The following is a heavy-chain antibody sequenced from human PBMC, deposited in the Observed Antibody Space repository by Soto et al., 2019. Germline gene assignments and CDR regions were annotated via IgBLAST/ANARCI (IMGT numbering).Heavy chain of an antibody. J-gene: IGHJ4*02. CDR3: ARDRSYYDSSGPLGPIFDY. CDR1: GGSISSGGYY. V-gene: IGHV4-31*03. CDR2: IYYSGST. Sequence: QVQLQESGPGLVKPSQTLSLTCTVSGGSISSGGYYWSWIRQHPGKGLEWIGYIYYSGSTYYNPSLKSRVTISVDTSKNQFSLKLSSVTAADTAVYYCARDRSYYDSSGPLGPIFDYWGQGTLVTVSS. D-gene: IGHD3-22*01.